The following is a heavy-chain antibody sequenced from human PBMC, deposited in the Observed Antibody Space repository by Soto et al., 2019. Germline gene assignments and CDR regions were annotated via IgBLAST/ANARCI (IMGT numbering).Heavy chain of an antibody. J-gene: IGHJ3*02. CDR3: APHVSCSGGSCQYDAFAI. V-gene: IGHV3-23*01. D-gene: IGHD2-15*01. CDR1: GFTVSSHA. Sequence: EVQVLESGGGLVQPGGSLRLSCEGSGFTVSSHAMTWIRQAPGKGPEWVSTVTADGGTYYADSVKGRFAMSRDTSDNTLXLQMNSLGAEDTAAYYCAPHVSCSGGSCQYDAFAIRGQGTMVTVSS. CDR2: VTADGGT.